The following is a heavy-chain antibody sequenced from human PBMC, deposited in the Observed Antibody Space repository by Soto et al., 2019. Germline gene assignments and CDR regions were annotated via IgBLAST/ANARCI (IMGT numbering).Heavy chain of an antibody. J-gene: IGHJ4*02. Sequence: QVQLQESGPGLVKPSQTLSLTCTVSGGSISSGDYYWSWIRQRPGKGLEWIGNIYYSGSTYYNPSLPSRATISVDTSTSQFPLQLSSVPAAATAVYYCASRHSSTSFAYWGQGTLVTVSS. CDR2: IYYSGST. D-gene: IGHD6-13*01. V-gene: IGHV4-30-4*01. CDR3: ASRHSSTSFAY. CDR1: GGSISSGDYY.